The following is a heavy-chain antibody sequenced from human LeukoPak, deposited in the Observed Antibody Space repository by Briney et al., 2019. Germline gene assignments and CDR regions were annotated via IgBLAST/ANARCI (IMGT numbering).Heavy chain of an antibody. CDR3: AKDMSTSWQIDY. J-gene: IGHJ4*02. D-gene: IGHD6-13*01. CDR1: GFTFSTYG. CDR2: IRYDGINK. V-gene: IGHV3-30*02. Sequence: GGSLRLSCAASGFTFSTYGMHWVRQAPGKGLEWVAFIRYDGINKYYADSVKGRFTVSRDNSKNTLYLQMNSLRAEDTAIYYCAKDMSTSWQIDYWGQGTLVTVSS.